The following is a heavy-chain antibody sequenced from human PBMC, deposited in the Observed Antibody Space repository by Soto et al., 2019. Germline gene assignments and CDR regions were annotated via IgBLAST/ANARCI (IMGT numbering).Heavy chain of an antibody. CDR1: GFTFSSYS. CDR3: AKVIQGYYYYMDV. CDR2: ISSSSSYK. V-gene: IGHV3-21*01. J-gene: IGHJ6*03. Sequence: GGSLRLSCAASGFTFSSYSMNWVRQAPGKGLEWVSSISSSSSYKYYADSVMGRFTISRDNSKNTLYLQMNSLRAEDTAVYYCAKVIQGYYYYMDVWGKGTTVTVS.